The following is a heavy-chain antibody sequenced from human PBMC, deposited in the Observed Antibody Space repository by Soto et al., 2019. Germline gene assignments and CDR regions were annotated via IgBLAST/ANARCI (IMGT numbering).Heavy chain of an antibody. D-gene: IGHD3-3*01. J-gene: IGHJ5*02. Sequence: GASVKVSCKASGGTFSSYAISWVRQAPGQGLEWMGGIIPIFGTANYAQKFQGRVTITADESTSTAYMELSSLRSEDTAVYYCARATQITIFDWFDPWGQGTLVTVSS. CDR3: ARATQITIFDWFDP. V-gene: IGHV1-69*13. CDR1: GGTFSSYA. CDR2: IIPIFGTA.